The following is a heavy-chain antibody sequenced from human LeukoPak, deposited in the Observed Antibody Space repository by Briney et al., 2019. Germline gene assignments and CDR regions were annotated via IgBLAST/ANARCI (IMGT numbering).Heavy chain of an antibody. V-gene: IGHV4-34*01. CDR3: ARVLSPDSATRSGGSSIDY. J-gene: IGHJ4*02. CDR2: INHSGST. Sequence: PSETLSLTCAVYGGSFSGYYWSWIRQPPGKGLEWIGEINHSGSTNYNPSLKSRVTISVDTSKNQFSLKLSSVTAADTAVYYCARVLSPDSATRSGGSSIDYWGQGTLVTVSS. CDR1: GGSFSGYY. D-gene: IGHD2-15*01.